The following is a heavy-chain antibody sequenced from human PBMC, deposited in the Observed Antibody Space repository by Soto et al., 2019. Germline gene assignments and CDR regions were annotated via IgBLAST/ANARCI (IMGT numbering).Heavy chain of an antibody. CDR3: ARDSSFFYGQGWFDP. CDR2: ISYDANNK. V-gene: IGHV3-30-3*01. CDR1: GFTFNSYA. J-gene: IGHJ5*02. Sequence: QVQLVESGGGVVQPGRSLRLSCAASGFTFNSYAMHWVRQAPDKGLDGVALISYDANNKYYADSVKGRFTISRDNSKNTLYLQMSSLRDEDTAVYYCARDSSFFYGQGWFDPWGQGTLVTVSA. D-gene: IGHD6-6*01.